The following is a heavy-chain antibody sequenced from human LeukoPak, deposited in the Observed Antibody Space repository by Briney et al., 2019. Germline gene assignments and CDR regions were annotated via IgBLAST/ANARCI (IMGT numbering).Heavy chain of an antibody. CDR1: AFTFSSYW. CDR3: AKVLTTLRDYYYYYGMDV. D-gene: IGHD3-3*01. Sequence: GGSLRLSCAASAFTFSSYWMSWVRQAPGKGLEWVANIKEDGSEKYYVDSVKGRFTISRDNSKNTLYLQMNSLRAEDTAVYYCAKVLTTLRDYYYYYGMDVWGQGTTVTVSS. V-gene: IGHV3-7*03. CDR2: IKEDGSEK. J-gene: IGHJ6*02.